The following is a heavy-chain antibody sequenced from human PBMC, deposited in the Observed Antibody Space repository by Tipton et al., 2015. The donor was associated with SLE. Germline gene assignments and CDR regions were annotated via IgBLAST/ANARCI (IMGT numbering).Heavy chain of an antibody. V-gene: IGHV3-30*18. J-gene: IGHJ3*02. CDR2: ISYDGSNK. D-gene: IGHD7-27*01. CDR3: AKVATIWGSEDAFDI. Sequence: QLVQSGGGVVQPGRSLRLSCAASGFTFSSYGMHWVRQAPGKGLGWVAFISYDGSNKYYADSVGGRFTISRDNSKNTLYLEMNSLRPEDTAVYYCAKVATIWGSEDAFDIWGQGTIVIVSS. CDR1: GFTFSSYG.